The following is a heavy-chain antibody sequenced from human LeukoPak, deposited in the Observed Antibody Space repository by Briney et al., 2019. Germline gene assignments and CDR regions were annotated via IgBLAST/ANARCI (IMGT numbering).Heavy chain of an antibody. J-gene: IGHJ4*02. CDR3: ARGSGWYRGLS. D-gene: IGHD6-19*01. CDR1: GGSFSGDY. Sequence: MSSETLSLTCAVYGGSFSGDYWSWIRQPPAKGLEWIGEINHSGSTNYNPSLKSRVTISVDTSKNQFSLKLSSVTAADTAVYYCARGSGWYRGLSWGQGTLVTVSS. CDR2: INHSGST. V-gene: IGHV4-34*01.